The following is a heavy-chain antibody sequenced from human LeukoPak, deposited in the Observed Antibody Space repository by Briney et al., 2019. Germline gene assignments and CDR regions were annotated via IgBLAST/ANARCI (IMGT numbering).Heavy chain of an antibody. Sequence: GGSLRLSCAASGFTFSDHYMDWVRQAPGKGLELVGRTRNKANSYTTEYAASVKGRFTISRDDSKNSLYLQMNSLKTEDTAVYYCARGIYGSGSPLSYYYYYMDVWGKGTTVTISS. CDR2: TRNKANSYTT. D-gene: IGHD3-10*01. CDR3: ARGIYGSGSPLSYYYYYMDV. CDR1: GFTFSDHY. V-gene: IGHV3-72*01. J-gene: IGHJ6*03.